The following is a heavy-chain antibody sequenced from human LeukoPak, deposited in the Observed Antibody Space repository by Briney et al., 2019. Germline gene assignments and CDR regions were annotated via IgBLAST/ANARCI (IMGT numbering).Heavy chain of an antibody. J-gene: IGHJ3*02. Sequence: SQTLSLTCTVSGGSISSGSYYWSWIRQPAGKGLEWIGRIYTSGSTNYNPSLKSRVTISVDTSKNQFSLKLSSVTAADTAVYYCAGQQYSDAFDIWGQGTMVTVSS. V-gene: IGHV4-61*02. CDR2: IYTSGST. CDR1: GGSISSGSYY. CDR3: AGQQYSDAFDI. D-gene: IGHD4-11*01.